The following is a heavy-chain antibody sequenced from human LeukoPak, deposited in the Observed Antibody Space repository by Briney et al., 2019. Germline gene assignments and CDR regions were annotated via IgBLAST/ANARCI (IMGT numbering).Heavy chain of an antibody. CDR1: GYTFTSYG. J-gene: IGHJ6*03. V-gene: IGHV1-18*01. CDR2: ISAYNGNT. Sequence: ASVKVSCKASGYTFTSYGISWVRQAPGQGLEWMGWISAYNGNTNYAQKLQGRVTMTTDTSTGTAYMELRSLRSDDTAVYYCASDLTFEYSSSTLNYYYYYMDVWGKGTTVTVSS. CDR3: ASDLTFEYSSSTLNYYYYYMDV. D-gene: IGHD6-6*01.